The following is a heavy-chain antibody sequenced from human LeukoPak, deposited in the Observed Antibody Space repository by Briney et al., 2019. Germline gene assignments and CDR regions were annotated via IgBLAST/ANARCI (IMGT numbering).Heavy chain of an antibody. Sequence: GRSLRLSCAASGFTFSSYAMHWVRQAPGKGLEWVAVISYDGSNKYYADSVKGRFTISRDNSKNTLYLQMNSLRAEDTAVYYCARDFIMITFGGVNLDYWGQGTLVTVSS. J-gene: IGHJ4*02. D-gene: IGHD3-16*01. V-gene: IGHV3-30*04. CDR1: GFTFSSYA. CDR3: ARDFIMITFGGVNLDY. CDR2: ISYDGSNK.